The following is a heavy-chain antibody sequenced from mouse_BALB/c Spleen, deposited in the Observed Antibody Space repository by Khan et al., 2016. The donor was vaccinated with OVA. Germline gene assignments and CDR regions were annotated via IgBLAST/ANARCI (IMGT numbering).Heavy chain of an antibody. D-gene: IGHD1-2*01. V-gene: IGHV5-12-2*01. CDR3: ARPTTAGYYYVMDY. Sequence: EVELVESGGGLVQPGGSLKLSCAASGFTFSSYTMSWVRQTPEKRLEWVAYISNGGGSTFYPDTVKGRFTISRDNAKNTLYLQMSSLKSEDTAIYYCARPTTAGYYYVMDYWGQGTSVTVSS. CDR2: ISNGGGST. CDR1: GFTFSSYT. J-gene: IGHJ4*01.